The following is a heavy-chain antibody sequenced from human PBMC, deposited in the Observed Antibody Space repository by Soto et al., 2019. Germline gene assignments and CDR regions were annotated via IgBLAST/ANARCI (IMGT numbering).Heavy chain of an antibody. CDR3: AREGYSSGYYYYYGMDV. D-gene: IGHD3-22*01. V-gene: IGHV4-59*01. Sequence: SXTLSLTCTVSGGSISSYYWSCIRQPPFKGLEWIWYIYYSGSTNYNPSLKSRVTISVDTSKNQFSLKLSSVTAADTAVYYCAREGYSSGYYYYYGMDVWGQGTTVTVSS. J-gene: IGHJ6*02. CDR1: GGSISSYY. CDR2: IYYSGST.